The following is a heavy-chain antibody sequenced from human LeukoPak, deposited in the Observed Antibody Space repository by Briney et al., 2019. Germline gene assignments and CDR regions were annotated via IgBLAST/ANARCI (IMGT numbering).Heavy chain of an antibody. V-gene: IGHV4-61*08. CDR3: ARHVDTVAYGMDV. CDR2: IYYSGST. D-gene: IGHD5-18*01. CDR1: GGSISSGGYS. J-gene: IGHJ6*02. Sequence: SETLSLTCAVSGGSISSGGYSWSWIRQPPGKGLEWIGYIYYSGSTNYNPSLKSRVTISVDTSKNQFSLKLSSVTAADTAVYFCARHVDTVAYGMDVWGQGTTVTVSS.